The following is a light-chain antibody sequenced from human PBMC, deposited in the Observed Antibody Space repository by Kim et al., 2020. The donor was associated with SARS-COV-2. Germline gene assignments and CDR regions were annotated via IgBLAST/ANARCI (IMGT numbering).Light chain of an antibody. V-gene: IGKV3-20*01. J-gene: IGKJ1*01. CDR3: QQYGTSPWT. Sequence: SPGERSPLSCRASRSVRGTYLGWYQQRPGQVPRLLIYDVSKRVTGIPDRFSGSGSGTDFTLTISRLEPEDFAVYYCQQYGTSPWTFGQGTKVEIK. CDR1: RSVRGTY. CDR2: DVS.